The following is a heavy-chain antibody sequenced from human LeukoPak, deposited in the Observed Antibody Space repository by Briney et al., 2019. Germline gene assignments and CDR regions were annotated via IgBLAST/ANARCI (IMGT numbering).Heavy chain of an antibody. V-gene: IGHV3-30*19. CDR3: AREVDCSSTSCYSRSYYYYGMDV. Sequence: GRSLRLSCAASGFTFSSYGMHWVRQAPGKGLEWVAVIWYDGSNKYYADSVKGRFTISRDNSKNTLYLQMNSLRAEDTAVYYCAREVDCSSTSCYSRSYYYYGMDVWGQGTTVTVSS. CDR1: GFTFSSYG. CDR2: IWYDGSNK. D-gene: IGHD2-2*01. J-gene: IGHJ6*02.